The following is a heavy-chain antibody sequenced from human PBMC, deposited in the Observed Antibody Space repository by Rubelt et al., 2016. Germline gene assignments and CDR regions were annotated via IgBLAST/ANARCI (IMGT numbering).Heavy chain of an antibody. D-gene: IGHD3-3*01. V-gene: IGHV1-69*01. Sequence: GRVTITADESTSTAYMELSSLRSEDTAVYYCARSGITIFGVGDAFDIWGQGTTVTVSS. J-gene: IGHJ3*02. CDR3: ARSGITIFGVGDAFDI.